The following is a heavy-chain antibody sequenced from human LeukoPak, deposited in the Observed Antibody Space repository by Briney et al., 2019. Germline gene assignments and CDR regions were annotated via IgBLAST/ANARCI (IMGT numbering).Heavy chain of an antibody. V-gene: IGHV4-4*07. CDR2: FYVSGNS. CDR3: ARDRSGSSAYYSAVDI. D-gene: IGHD3-22*01. Sequence: SETLSLTCTVSGGSISSYYWSWIRQPAGKGLEWIGRFYVSGNSNYNPSLQSRVNMSVDTSKNQFSLKLSPLTAADTAVYYCARDRSGSSAYYSAVDIWGRGTMVTVSS. CDR1: GGSISSYY. J-gene: IGHJ3*02.